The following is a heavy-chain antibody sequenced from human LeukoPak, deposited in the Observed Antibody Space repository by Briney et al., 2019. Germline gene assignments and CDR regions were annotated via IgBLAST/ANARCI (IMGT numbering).Heavy chain of an antibody. CDR2: ISGSGGDT. CDR1: GFTFRSYA. CDR3: AKGIVGATTPFDY. Sequence: GGSLRLSCAASGFTFRSYAIYWVRQAPGKGLEWVSGISGSGGDTYFADSVKGRFTISRDNSKNTVFLQMDSLRAEDTAVYYCAKGIVGATTPFDYWGQGTLVTVSS. V-gene: IGHV3-23*01. J-gene: IGHJ4*02. D-gene: IGHD1-26*01.